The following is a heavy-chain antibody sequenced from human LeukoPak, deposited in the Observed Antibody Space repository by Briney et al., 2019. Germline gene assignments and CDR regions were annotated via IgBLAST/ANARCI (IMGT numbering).Heavy chain of an antibody. Sequence: GGSLRLSCAASGFTFSSNYMSWVRQAPGKGLEWVSVIYSGGSTYYADSVKGRFTISRDNSKNTLYLQMNSLRAEDTAVYYCARDGSGSYPRYDAFDIWGQGTMVTVSS. CDR1: GFTFSSNY. CDR3: ARDGSGSYPRYDAFDI. J-gene: IGHJ3*02. D-gene: IGHD1-26*01. V-gene: IGHV3-53*01. CDR2: IYSGGST.